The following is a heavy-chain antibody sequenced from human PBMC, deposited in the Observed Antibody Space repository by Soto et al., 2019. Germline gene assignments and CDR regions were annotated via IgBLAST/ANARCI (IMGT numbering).Heavy chain of an antibody. J-gene: IGHJ4*02. CDR1: GHTFTGYY. D-gene: IGHD3-10*01. CDR2: INPNSGGT. CDR3: SRVDPGETSPFDH. V-gene: IGHV1-2*04. Sequence: ASVKVSCKASGHTFTGYYMHWVRQAPGQGLEWMGWINPNSGGTNYAQTFQGWVTMTRDTSISTAYMELSRLRSDDTAVYYCSRVDPGETSPFDHWGQGTLVTVSS.